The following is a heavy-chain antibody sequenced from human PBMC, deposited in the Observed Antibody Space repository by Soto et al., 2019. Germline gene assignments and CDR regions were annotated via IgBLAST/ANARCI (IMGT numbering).Heavy chain of an antibody. J-gene: IGHJ4*02. CDR1: GFPFSADN. D-gene: IGHD3-16*01. V-gene: IGHV3-21*01. CDR2: ITVGSSHI. CDR3: SRSPEVGVRGAY. Sequence: PGEALRLSCPVSGFPFSADNINWVRQAPGKGLEWVSSITVGSSHIYQPNSMKGRFTISRDDAKNSVYLQIDSLRDEDTALYYCSRSPEVGVRGAYWGQGTLVTVSS.